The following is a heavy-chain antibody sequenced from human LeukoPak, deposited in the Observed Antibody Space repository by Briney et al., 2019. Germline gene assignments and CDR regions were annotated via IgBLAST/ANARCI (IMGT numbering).Heavy chain of an antibody. CDR1: GFTFTSPA. Sequence: ASVKVSCKASGFTFTSPAMQWVRQARCQCLEWIGWIVVASGNTNYAQKFQERVTITRDMSTSTAYMELSSLRSEDTAVYYCAADVDNRFDPWGQGTLVTVSS. CDR3: AADVDNRFDP. V-gene: IGHV1-58*02. D-gene: IGHD2-21*01. CDR2: IVVASGNT. J-gene: IGHJ5*02.